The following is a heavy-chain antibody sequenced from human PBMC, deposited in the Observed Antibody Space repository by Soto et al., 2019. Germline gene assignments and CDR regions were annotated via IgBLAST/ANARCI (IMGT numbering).Heavy chain of an antibody. J-gene: IGHJ6*03. CDR3: AGSYCTNGVCYRRVYYMDV. D-gene: IGHD2-8*01. Sequence: SETLSLTCAVSSGSISSSNWWSWVRQPPGKGLEWIGEIYHSGSTNYNPSLKSRVTISVDKSKNQFSLKLSSVTAADTAVYYCAGSYCTNGVCYRRVYYMDVWGKGTTVTVS. CDR2: IYHSGST. CDR1: SGSISSSNW. V-gene: IGHV4-4*02.